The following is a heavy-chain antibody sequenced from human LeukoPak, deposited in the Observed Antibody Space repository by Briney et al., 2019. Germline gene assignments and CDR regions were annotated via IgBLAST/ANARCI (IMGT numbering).Heavy chain of an antibody. CDR1: GYTFTGYY. CDR3: ARDPTNTSGRYAYFDY. D-gene: IGHD6-19*01. J-gene: IGHJ4*02. V-gene: IGHV1-2*02. CDR2: INPDSGGT. Sequence: GASVKVSCKASGYTFTGYYMHWVRQAPGQGLEWMGWINPDSGGTNYGQKFQGRVTLTTDTSTSTAYMELRSLRSDDTAVYYCARDPTNTSGRYAYFDYWGQGTLVTVSS.